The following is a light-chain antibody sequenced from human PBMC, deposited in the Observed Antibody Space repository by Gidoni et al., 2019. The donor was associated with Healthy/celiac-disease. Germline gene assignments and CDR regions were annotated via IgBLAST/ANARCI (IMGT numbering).Light chain of an antibody. Sequence: DIVMTQSPLSLRVTPGEPASISCRSSQRLLHRNGYNYLDWYLQKPGQSPQLLIYLGSNRASGVPDRFSGSGSGTDFTLKISRVEAEDVGVYYCMQALQTPWTFGQGTKVEIK. J-gene: IGKJ1*01. V-gene: IGKV2-28*01. CDR2: LGS. CDR1: QRLLHRNGYNY. CDR3: MQALQTPWT.